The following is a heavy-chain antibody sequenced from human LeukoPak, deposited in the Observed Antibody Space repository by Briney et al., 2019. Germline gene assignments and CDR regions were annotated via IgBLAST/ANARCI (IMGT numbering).Heavy chain of an antibody. Sequence: ASVKVSCKASGYTFTGYYMHWVRQAPGQGLEWIGRINPNSGGTNYAQKFQGRVTMTRDTSISTSYMELSRLRSDDTAVYYCARRGASYYYFDYWGQGTLVTVSS. CDR1: GYTFTGYY. CDR2: INPNSGGT. J-gene: IGHJ4*02. CDR3: ARRGASYYYFDY. D-gene: IGHD1-26*01. V-gene: IGHV1-2*06.